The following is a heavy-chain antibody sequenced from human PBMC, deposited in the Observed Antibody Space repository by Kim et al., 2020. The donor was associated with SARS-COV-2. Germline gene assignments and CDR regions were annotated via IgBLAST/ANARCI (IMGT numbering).Heavy chain of an antibody. D-gene: IGHD2-21*02. CDR3: ATSGLLAYCGGDCYPPSKDAFDI. Sequence: SETLSLTCAVSGGSISSSNWWSWVRQPPGKGLEWIGEIYHSGSTNYNPSLKSRVTISVDKSKNQFSLKLSSVTAADTAVYYCATSGLLAYCGGDCYPPSKDAFDIWGQGTMVTVSS. CDR2: IYHSGST. V-gene: IGHV4-4*02. CDR1: GGSISSSNW. J-gene: IGHJ3*02.